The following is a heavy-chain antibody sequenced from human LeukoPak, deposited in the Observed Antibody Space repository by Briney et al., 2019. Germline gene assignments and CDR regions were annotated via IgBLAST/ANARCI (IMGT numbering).Heavy chain of an antibody. CDR1: GYTFTSYG. Sequence: ASVKVSCKASGYTFTSYGISWVRQAPGQGLEWMGWISAYNGNTNYAQKLQGRVTMTTDTSTSTAYMELRSLRSDDTAVYYCARDPTRGDYVRGGIGLRYWGQGTLVTVSS. CDR2: ISAYNGNT. V-gene: IGHV1-18*01. CDR3: ARDPTRGDYVRGGIGLRY. D-gene: IGHD4-17*01. J-gene: IGHJ4*02.